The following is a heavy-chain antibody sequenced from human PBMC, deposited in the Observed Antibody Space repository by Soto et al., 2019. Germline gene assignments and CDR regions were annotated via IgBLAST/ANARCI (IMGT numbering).Heavy chain of an antibody. V-gene: IGHV1-3*01. CDR2: INAGNGNT. J-gene: IGHJ6*02. CDR3: ASKQRYCSSTSCYAGLMGMDV. CDR1: GYTFTSYA. D-gene: IGHD2-2*01. Sequence: ASVKVSCKASGYTFTSYAMHWVRQAPGQRLEWMGWINAGNGNTKYSQKFQGRVTITRDTSASTAYMELSSLRSEDTAVYYCASKQRYCSSTSCYAGLMGMDVWGQGTTVTVSS.